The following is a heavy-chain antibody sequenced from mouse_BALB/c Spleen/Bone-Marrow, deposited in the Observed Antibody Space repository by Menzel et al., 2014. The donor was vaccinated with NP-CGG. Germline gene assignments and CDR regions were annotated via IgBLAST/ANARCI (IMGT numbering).Heavy chain of an antibody. CDR1: GYSFTGYY. Sequence: VQLKQSGPELVKPGASVKISCKASGYSFTGYYMRWVKQSHVKSLEWIGRINPYNGATSYNQNFKDKASLTVDKSSSTAYMELHSLTSEDSAVYYCAEGGYGNVFDYWGQGTTLTVSS. D-gene: IGHD2-1*01. J-gene: IGHJ2*01. V-gene: IGHV1-31*01. CDR3: AEGGYGNVFDY. CDR2: INPYNGAT.